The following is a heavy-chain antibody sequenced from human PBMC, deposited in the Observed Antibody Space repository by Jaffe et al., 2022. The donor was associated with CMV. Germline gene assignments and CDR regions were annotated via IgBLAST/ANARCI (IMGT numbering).Heavy chain of an antibody. V-gene: IGHV3-33*01. CDR2: IWYDGSNK. J-gene: IGHJ6*02. CDR1: GFTFSSYG. Sequence: QVQLVESGGGVVQPGRSLRLSCAASGFTFSSYGMHWVRQAPGKGLEWVAVIWYDGSNKYYADSVKGRFTISRDNSKNTLYLQMNSLRAEDTAVYYCARRFEGTTNYYGMDVWGQGTTVTVSS. CDR3: ARRFEGTTNYYGMDV. D-gene: IGHD1-26*01.